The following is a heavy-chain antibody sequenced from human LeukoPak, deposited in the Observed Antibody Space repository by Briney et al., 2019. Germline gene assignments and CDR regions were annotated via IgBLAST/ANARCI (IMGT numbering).Heavy chain of an antibody. CDR2: MNPNSGNT. J-gene: IGHJ4*02. CDR3: ATGLGVLDPEANS. Sequence: ASVKVSCKASGYTFTSYDINWVRQATGQGLEWMGWMNPNSGNTGYAQKFQGRFTMTRDTSISTAYMELTRLRSDDTAVYYCATGLGVLDPEANSWGQGTLVTVSS. CDR1: GYTFTSYD. D-gene: IGHD3/OR15-3a*01. V-gene: IGHV1-8*01.